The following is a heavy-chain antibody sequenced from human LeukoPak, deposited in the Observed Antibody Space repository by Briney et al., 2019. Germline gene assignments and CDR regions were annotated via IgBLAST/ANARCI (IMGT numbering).Heavy chain of an antibody. CDR3: ARDTPPRIVGASTGSFDY. J-gene: IGHJ4*02. CDR1: AFTFSSYA. CDR2: ISFDGDNK. D-gene: IGHD1-26*01. Sequence: QRGRSLRLSCAASAFTFSSYAMHWVRQAPGRGLEWVAVISFDGDNKYYTDSVKGRFTISRDNSMNTLYLQMNSLRAEDTAVYYCARDTPPRIVGASTGSFDYWGQGTLVTVSS. V-gene: IGHV3-30-3*01.